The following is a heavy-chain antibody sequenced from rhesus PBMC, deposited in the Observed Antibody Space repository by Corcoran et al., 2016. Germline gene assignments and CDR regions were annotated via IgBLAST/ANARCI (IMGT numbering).Heavy chain of an antibody. CDR1: GGSISGYY. CDR3: ARHGGYCSGDVCYTDNRFDV. D-gene: IGHD2-39*02. J-gene: IGHJ5-1*01. V-gene: IGHV4-160*01. CDR2: IYGSGGTT. Sequence: QVQLQESGPGLVKPSETLSLTCAVSGGSISGYYWSWIRQPPGKGLEWSGRIYGSGGTTDYNPPLNSLVTISTDTSKNQFSLKLNSVTAADTAVDYCARHGGYCSGDVCYTDNRFDVWGPGVLVTVSS.